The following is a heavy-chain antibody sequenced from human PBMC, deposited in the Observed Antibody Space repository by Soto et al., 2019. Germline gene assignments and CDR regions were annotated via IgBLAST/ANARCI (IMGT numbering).Heavy chain of an antibody. CDR2: IYYSGRT. CDR1: GGSISSGGYY. D-gene: IGHD3-9*01. Sequence: QVQLQESGPGLVKPSQTLSLTCTVSGGSISSGGYYWSWIRQHPGKGLAWVGYIYYSGRTYYNPCLKSRVTISVDTSQNQFSPNLSSVTAADTAVYYWARQTGYYDILSALDYWGQGTLVTVSS. V-gene: IGHV4-31*03. J-gene: IGHJ4*02. CDR3: ARQTGYYDILSALDY.